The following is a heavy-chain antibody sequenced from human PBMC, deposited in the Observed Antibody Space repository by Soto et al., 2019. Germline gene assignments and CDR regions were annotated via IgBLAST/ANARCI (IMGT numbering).Heavy chain of an antibody. CDR3: ARARWGAYGMDV. Sequence: ASVKVSCKASGYTFTGYYMHWVRQAPGQGLEWMGWINPNSGGTNYAQKFQGRVTMTRDTSISTAYMELSRLRSDDTAVYYCARARWGAYGMDVWGQGTTVTGSS. J-gene: IGHJ6*02. V-gene: IGHV1-2*02. CDR1: GYTFTGYY. CDR2: INPNSGGT. D-gene: IGHD3-16*01.